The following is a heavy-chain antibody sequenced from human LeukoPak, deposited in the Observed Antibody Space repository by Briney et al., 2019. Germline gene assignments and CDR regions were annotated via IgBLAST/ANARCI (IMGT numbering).Heavy chain of an antibody. CDR2: IYTSGST. J-gene: IGHJ6*03. CDR3: ARDYPENSSSWYYQGYYYYYMDV. D-gene: IGHD6-13*01. V-gene: IGHV4-61*02. Sequence: SQTLSLTCTVSGGSISSGSYYWSWIRQPAGKGLEWIGRIYTSGSTNYNPSLKSRVTISVDTSKNQFSLKLSSVTAADTAVYYCARDYPENSSSWYYQGYYYYYMDVWGKGTTVTASS. CDR1: GGSISSGSYY.